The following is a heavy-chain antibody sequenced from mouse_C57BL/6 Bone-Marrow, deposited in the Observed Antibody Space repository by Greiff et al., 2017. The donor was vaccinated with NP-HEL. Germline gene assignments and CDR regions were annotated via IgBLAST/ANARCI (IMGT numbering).Heavy chain of an antibody. CDR1: GYTFTSHW. CDR3: ARNPSGDAMDY. J-gene: IGHJ4*01. V-gene: IGHV1-56*01. CDR2: IYPGSGST. Sequence: VQLQQSGPELVRPGASVKISCKAPGYTFTSHWMQWVRQRPGQGLEWIGDIYPGSGSTNYNEKFKSKATLTVDTSSSTAYMQLSSLTSEDSAVYYCARNPSGDAMDYWGQGTSVTVSS.